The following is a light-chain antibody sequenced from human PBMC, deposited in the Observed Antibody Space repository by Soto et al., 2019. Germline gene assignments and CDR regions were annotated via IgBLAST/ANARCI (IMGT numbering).Light chain of an antibody. CDR2: GNS. CDR1: SSNTGAGYD. J-gene: IGLJ2*01. CDR3: QSYDSSLSGVV. Sequence: SVLTQPPSVSGAPGQRVTISCTGSSSNTGAGYDVHWYQQLPGTAPKLLIYGNSNRPSGVPDRFSGSKSGTSASLAITGLQAEDEADYYCQSYDSSLSGVVFGGGTKVTVL. V-gene: IGLV1-40*01.